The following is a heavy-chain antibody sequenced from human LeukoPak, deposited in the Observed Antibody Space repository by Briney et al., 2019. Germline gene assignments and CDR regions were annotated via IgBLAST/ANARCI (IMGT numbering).Heavy chain of an antibody. D-gene: IGHD3-22*01. CDR1: GFTFSSYG. J-gene: IGHJ3*02. Sequence: GGSLRLSCAASGFTFSSYGMHWVRQAPGKGLEWVAVIWYDGSNKYYADSVKGRFTISRDNAKNSLYLQMNSLRAEDTAVYYCARGPYYYDSNHAFDIWGQGTMVTVSS. V-gene: IGHV3-33*01. CDR2: IWYDGSNK. CDR3: ARGPYYYDSNHAFDI.